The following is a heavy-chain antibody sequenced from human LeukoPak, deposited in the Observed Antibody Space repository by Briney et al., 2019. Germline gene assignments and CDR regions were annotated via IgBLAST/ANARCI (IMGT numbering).Heavy chain of an antibody. D-gene: IGHD1-26*01. CDR2: ISYDGSNK. CDR1: GFTFSSYA. V-gene: IGHV3-30-3*01. CDR3: ARDQAWGELRMYPDY. Sequence: PGESLRLSCAASGFTFSSYAMHWVRQAPGKGLEWVAVISYDGSNKYYADSVKGRFTISRDNSKNTLYLQMNSLRAEDTAVYYCARDQAWGELRMYPDYWGQGTLVTVSS. J-gene: IGHJ4*02.